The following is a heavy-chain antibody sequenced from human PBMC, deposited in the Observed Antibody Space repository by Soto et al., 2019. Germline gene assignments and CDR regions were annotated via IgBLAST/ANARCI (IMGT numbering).Heavy chain of an antibody. CDR1: GPSISSGTYY. V-gene: IGHV4-39*02. CDR2: VYYSENT. D-gene: IGHD1-26*01. Sequence: PSETLSLTCTVSGPSISSGTYYWGWIRQPPGKGLEWIGSVYYSENTYYNPSLKSRVTISVDTSKNLFSLKLTSVTAADTAMYYCARPQFSGTYHDTFNIWGQGTMVT. J-gene: IGHJ3*02. CDR3: ARPQFSGTYHDTFNI.